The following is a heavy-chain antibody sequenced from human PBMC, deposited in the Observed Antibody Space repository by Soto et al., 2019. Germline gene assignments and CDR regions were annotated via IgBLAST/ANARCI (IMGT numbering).Heavy chain of an antibody. J-gene: IGHJ3*02. CDR3: ARDPLTSSRPAARENDAFDI. CDR2: IWYDGSNK. D-gene: IGHD2-2*01. V-gene: IGHV3-33*01. CDR1: GFTFSSYG. Sequence: GGSLRLSCAASGFTFSSYGMHWVRQAPGKGLEWVAVIWYDGSNKYYADSVKGRFTISRDNSKNTLYPQMNSLRAEDTAVYYCARDPLTSSRPAARENDAFDIWGQGTMVTVSS.